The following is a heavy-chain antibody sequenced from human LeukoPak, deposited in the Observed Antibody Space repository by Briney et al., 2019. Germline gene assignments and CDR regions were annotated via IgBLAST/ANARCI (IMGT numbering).Heavy chain of an antibody. CDR1: GFTFSDYY. J-gene: IGHJ4*02. V-gene: IGHV3-11*01. Sequence: GGSLRLSCAASGFTFSDYYMSWIRQAPGKGLEWVSYISSSGSTIYYADFVKGRFTISRDNAKNSLYLQMNSLRAEDTAVYYCARGSSSWPTLNDYWGQGTLVTVSS. CDR3: ARGSSSWPTLNDY. CDR2: ISSSGSTI. D-gene: IGHD6-13*01.